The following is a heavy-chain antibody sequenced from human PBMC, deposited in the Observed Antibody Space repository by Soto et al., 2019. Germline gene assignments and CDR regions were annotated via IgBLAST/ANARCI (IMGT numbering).Heavy chain of an antibody. V-gene: IGHV1-69*06. CDR1: GGTFSSYA. CDR2: IAPRFRTT. Sequence: QVQLVQSGAEAKKPRSSVKVSCKTSGGTFSSYAISWVRQAPGQGLEWMGGIAPRFRTTNYAQKFQGRVIITAYTYTYTVYRELSGLRSGDTSVYYCARGGYISNWSNLMDRSGMDVWGQGTKVT. D-gene: IGHD3-3*02. J-gene: IGHJ6*02. CDR3: ARGGYISNWSNLMDRSGMDV.